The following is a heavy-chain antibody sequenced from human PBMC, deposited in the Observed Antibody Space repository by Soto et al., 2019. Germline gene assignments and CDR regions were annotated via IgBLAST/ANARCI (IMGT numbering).Heavy chain of an antibody. Sequence: PSETLSLTCTVSGASISRYYWSWIRQSPGKGLEWIRYLYNNGNTIYNPSIKRRITISVDASRNQFSQKMNSVTDAETARNYCAREGTTVDSYYYYGMDVWGQGTTVT. CDR2: LYNNGNT. D-gene: IGHD1-1*01. V-gene: IGHV4-59*01. CDR1: GASISRYY. J-gene: IGHJ6*02. CDR3: AREGTTVDSYYYYGMDV.